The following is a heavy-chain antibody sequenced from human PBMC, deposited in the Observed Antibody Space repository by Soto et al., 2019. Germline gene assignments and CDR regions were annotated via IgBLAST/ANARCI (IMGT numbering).Heavy chain of an antibody. CDR1: GFTFSNAW. Sequence: GGSLRLSCAASGFTFSNAWMSWVRQAPGKGLEWVGRIKSKTDGGTTDYAAPVKGRFTISRDDSKNTLYLQMNSLKTEDTAVYYCTTNWGYGPGLDYYYYYYMDVWGKGTTVTVSS. CDR3: TTNWGYGPGLDYYYYYYMDV. J-gene: IGHJ6*03. D-gene: IGHD7-27*01. V-gene: IGHV3-15*01. CDR2: IKSKTDGGTT.